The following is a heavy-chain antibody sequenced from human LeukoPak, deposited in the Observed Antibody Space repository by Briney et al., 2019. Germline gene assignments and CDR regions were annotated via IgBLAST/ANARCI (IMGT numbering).Heavy chain of an antibody. CDR1: GGSISSYY. V-gene: IGHV4-59*07. CDR3: ARVSPPVVLPAARRYYYYYYRDV. D-gene: IGHD2-2*01. CDR2: IYYSGYT. J-gene: IGHJ6*03. Sequence: PSDTLSLTCSVSGGSISSYYWSWIRQPPGEGLEWSGYIYYSGYTNFNPSLKCRVTISVGTSKNQFSLKLSSVTAADTAVYYCARVSPPVVLPAARRYYYYYYRDVWGKGTTVTVSS.